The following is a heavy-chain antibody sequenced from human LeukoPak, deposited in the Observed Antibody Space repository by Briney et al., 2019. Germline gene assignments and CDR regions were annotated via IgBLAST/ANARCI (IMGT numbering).Heavy chain of an antibody. CDR1: GFTFSSYG. Sequence: GRSLRLSCAASGFTFSSYGMHWVRQAPGKGLEWVAVISYDGSNKYYADSVKGRFTISRDNSKNTLYLQMNSLRAEDTAVYYCAKDYYGSGSYYSTYYFDYWGQGTLVTVSS. V-gene: IGHV3-30*18. D-gene: IGHD3-10*01. CDR2: ISYDGSNK. CDR3: AKDYYGSGSYYSTYYFDY. J-gene: IGHJ4*02.